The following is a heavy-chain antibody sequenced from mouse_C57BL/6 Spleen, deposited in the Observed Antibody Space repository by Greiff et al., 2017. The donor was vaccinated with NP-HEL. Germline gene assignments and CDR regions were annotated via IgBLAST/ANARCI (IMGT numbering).Heavy chain of an antibody. V-gene: IGHV1-15*01. D-gene: IGHD1-1*01. Sequence: QVQLQQSGAELVRPGASVTLSCKASGYTFTDYEMHWVKQTPVHGLEWIGAIDPETGGTAYNQKFKGKAILTADKSSSTAYMELRSLTSEDSAVYYCTRRGYYYGSSPYAMDYWGQGTSVTVSS. CDR2: IDPETGGT. CDR1: GYTFTDYE. CDR3: TRRGYYYGSSPYAMDY. J-gene: IGHJ4*01.